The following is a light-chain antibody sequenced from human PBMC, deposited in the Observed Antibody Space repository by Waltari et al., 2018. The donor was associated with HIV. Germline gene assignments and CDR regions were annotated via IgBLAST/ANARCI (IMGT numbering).Light chain of an antibody. CDR3: QQLNNYPHT. Sequence: DIQLTQSPSFLSASVGDRVTITCLASQAINNYLARYQQKPGKAPKLLIDATSTLQSGVPSRFSGSGSGTEFSLTVSSLQPEDFATYYCQQLNNYPHTFGQGTKLEI. J-gene: IGKJ2*01. CDR1: QAINNY. CDR2: ATS. V-gene: IGKV1-9*01.